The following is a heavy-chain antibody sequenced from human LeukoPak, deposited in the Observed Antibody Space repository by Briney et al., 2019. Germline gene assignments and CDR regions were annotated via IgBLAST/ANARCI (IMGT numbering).Heavy chain of an antibody. D-gene: IGHD3-16*01. Sequence: SGTLSLTCAVAGGSISSSNWWSWVRQPPGKGLEWIGEIYHSGSTNYNPSLKSRVTISVDKSKNQFSLKLSSVTAANTAVYYCARAHWGLRPRGFDPWGQGTLVTVSS. CDR1: GGSISSSNW. CDR3: ARAHWGLRPRGFDP. J-gene: IGHJ5*02. V-gene: IGHV4-4*02. CDR2: IYHSGST.